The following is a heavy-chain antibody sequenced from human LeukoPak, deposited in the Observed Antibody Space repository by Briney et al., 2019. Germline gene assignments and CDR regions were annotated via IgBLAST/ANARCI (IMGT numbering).Heavy chain of an antibody. Sequence: GGSLRLSCAASGFTFDDYGMSWVRQAPGKGLEWVSGINWNGGSTGYADSVKGRFTISRDNAKNSLYLQMNSLRAEDTALYYCASAGHCSGGSCYSFDYWGQGTLVTVSS. D-gene: IGHD2-15*01. CDR3: ASAGHCSGGSCYSFDY. J-gene: IGHJ4*02. V-gene: IGHV3-20*04. CDR1: GFTFDDYG. CDR2: INWNGGST.